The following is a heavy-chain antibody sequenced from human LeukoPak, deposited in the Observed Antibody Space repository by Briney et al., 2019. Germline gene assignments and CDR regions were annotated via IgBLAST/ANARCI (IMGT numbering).Heavy chain of an antibody. CDR3: ARSPTGTRSSQVDY. CDR1: GYTFAGYY. CDR2: INPNSGGT. D-gene: IGHD1-7*01. J-gene: IGHJ4*02. Sequence: GASVKVSCKASGYTFAGYYMHWVRQAPGQGLEWMGWINPNSGGTNYAQKFQGRVTMTRDTSISTAYMELSRLRSDDTAVYYCARSPTGTRSSQVDYWGQGTLVTVSS. V-gene: IGHV1-2*02.